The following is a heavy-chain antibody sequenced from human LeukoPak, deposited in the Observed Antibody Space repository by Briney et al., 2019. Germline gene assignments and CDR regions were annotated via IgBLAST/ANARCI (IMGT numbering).Heavy chain of an antibody. CDR1: GFTFSNYE. J-gene: IGHJ4*02. V-gene: IGHV3-48*03. Sequence: GGSLRLSCAASGFTFSNYEMYWVRQAPGKGLEWLSYISSSGSTLCYADSVKGRFTISRDNAKSSLYLQMNSLRAEDTAVYYCARDRSISAAGDTYWGQGTLVTVSS. CDR2: ISSSGSTL. CDR3: ARDRSISAAGDTY. D-gene: IGHD6-13*01.